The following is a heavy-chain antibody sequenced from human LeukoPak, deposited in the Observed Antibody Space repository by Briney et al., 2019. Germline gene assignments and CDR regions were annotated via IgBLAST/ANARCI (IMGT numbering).Heavy chain of an antibody. V-gene: IGHV3-7*01. Sequence: PGGSLRLSCAASGLTFSSFWMSWVRQAPGKGLEWVANIKHDGSETYYLDSVKGRSTIPRDNAKNLLYIQMNSLRAEDTAVYYCARKWLFNYFDNWGQGTPVTVSS. CDR3: ARKWLFNYFDN. D-gene: IGHD3-22*01. J-gene: IGHJ4*02. CDR1: GLTFSSFW. CDR2: IKHDGSET.